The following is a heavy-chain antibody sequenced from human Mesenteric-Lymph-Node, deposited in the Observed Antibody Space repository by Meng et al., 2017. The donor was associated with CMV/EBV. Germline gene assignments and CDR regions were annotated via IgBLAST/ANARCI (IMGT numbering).Heavy chain of an antibody. D-gene: IGHD1-14*01. J-gene: IGHJ4*02. CDR3: ARSPSITPFDY. V-gene: IGHV4-30-4*08. Sequence: LRLSCTVSGGSISSGDYYWSWIRQPPGKGLEWIGYIYYSGSTYYNPSLKSRLTISVDTSKNQFSLKLSSVTAADTAVYYCARSPSITPFDYWGQGILVTVSS. CDR2: IYYSGST. CDR1: GGSISSGDYY.